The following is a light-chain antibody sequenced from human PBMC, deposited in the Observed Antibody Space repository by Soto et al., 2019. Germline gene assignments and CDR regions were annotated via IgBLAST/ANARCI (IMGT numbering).Light chain of an antibody. Sequence: IQMTQSPSTLSASVGDRVTITCRASQSISSWLAWYQQKPGKAPKLLIYKASGLESGIPSRFSGSGSGTDFTLTTSSLQPEDFATYYCIQDYNYPLTFGGGTKVDIK. CDR2: KAS. CDR1: QSISSW. V-gene: IGKV1-5*03. J-gene: IGKJ4*01. CDR3: IQDYNYPLT.